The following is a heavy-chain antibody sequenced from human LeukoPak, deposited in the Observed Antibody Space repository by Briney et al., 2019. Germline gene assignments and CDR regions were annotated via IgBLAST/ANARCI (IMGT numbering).Heavy chain of an antibody. V-gene: IGHV4-38-2*02. CDR3: ARVLPLSQEVVTSDAFDI. Sequence: PSETLSLTCTVSGYSISSGYYWGWIRQPPGKGLEWIGSIYHSGSTNYNPSLKSRVTISVDTSKNQFSLKLSSVTAADTAVYYCARVLPLSQEVVTSDAFDIWGQGTMVTVSS. CDR2: IYHSGST. D-gene: IGHD2-21*02. J-gene: IGHJ3*02. CDR1: GYSISSGYY.